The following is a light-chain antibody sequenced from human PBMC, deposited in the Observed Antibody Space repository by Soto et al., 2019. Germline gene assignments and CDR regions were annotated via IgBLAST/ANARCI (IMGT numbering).Light chain of an antibody. CDR2: GAS. J-gene: IGKJ4*01. CDR3: QQYIGYPLT. V-gene: IGKV1-8*01. CDR1: QGISTY. Sequence: AIRMTQSPSSFSVSTGDRATLTCRASQGISTYLAWYHQKPGQAPKLLIYGASTLQTGVPSRFSGSGSGTDSPTTISPLQSEDFVYYYQQQYIGYPLTFGRGTKVEIK.